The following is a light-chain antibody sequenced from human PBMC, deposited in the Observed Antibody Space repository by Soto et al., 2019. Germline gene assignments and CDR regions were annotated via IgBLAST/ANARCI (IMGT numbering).Light chain of an antibody. J-gene: IGKJ5*01. CDR1: QSLLHSNGYNY. Sequence: DIVMTQSPLSLPVTPGEPASISCRSSQSLLHSNGYNYLDWYLQKPGQSPQLLIYLGSSRASGVPDRFSGSGSGTDFTLKISRVEAEDVGVYYCMQALQTLFGQGTRLEI. V-gene: IGKV2-28*01. CDR3: MQALQTL. CDR2: LGS.